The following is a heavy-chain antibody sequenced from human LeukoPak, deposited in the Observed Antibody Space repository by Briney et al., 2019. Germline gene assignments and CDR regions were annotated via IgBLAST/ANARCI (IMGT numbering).Heavy chain of an antibody. J-gene: IGHJ4*02. CDR2: IYYSGST. CDR1: GGSISSYY. Sequence: SETLSLTCTVSGGSISSYYWSWIRQPPGKGLEWIGYIYYSGSTNYNPSLKSRVTISVDTSKNQFSLKLSSVTAADTAVYYCARDRADIVATFFDYWGQGTLVTVSS. V-gene: IGHV4-59*12. CDR3: ARDRADIVATFFDY. D-gene: IGHD5-12*01.